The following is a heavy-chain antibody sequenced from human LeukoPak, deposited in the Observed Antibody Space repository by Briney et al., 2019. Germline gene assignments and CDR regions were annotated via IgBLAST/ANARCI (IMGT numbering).Heavy chain of an antibody. V-gene: IGHV4-59*01. CDR3: ARVLWVRGVIYYYYMDV. CDR1: SGSISSYY. D-gene: IGHD3-10*01. Sequence: PSETLSLTCTVSSGSISSYYWSWIRQPPGKGLEWIGYIYYSGSTNYNPSLKSRVTISVDTSKNQFSLKLSSVTAADTAVYYCARVLWVRGVIYYYYMDVWGKGTTVTVSS. J-gene: IGHJ6*03. CDR2: IYYSGST.